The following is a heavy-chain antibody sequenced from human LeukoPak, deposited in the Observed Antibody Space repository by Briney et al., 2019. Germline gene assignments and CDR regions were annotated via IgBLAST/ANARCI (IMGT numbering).Heavy chain of an antibody. D-gene: IGHD3-22*01. V-gene: IGHV3-30*18. CDR2: ISYDGSNK. Sequence: GGSLRLSCAASGFTFSSYGMHWVRQAPGKGLEWVVVISYDGSNKYYADSVKGRFTISRDNSKNTLYLQMNSLRAEDTAVYYCAKPPTRRYYDSSGYPARGAFDIWDQGTMVTVSS. J-gene: IGHJ3*02. CDR3: AKPPTRRYYDSSGYPARGAFDI. CDR1: GFTFSSYG.